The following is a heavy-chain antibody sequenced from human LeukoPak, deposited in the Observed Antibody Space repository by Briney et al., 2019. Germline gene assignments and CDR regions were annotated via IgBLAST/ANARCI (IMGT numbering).Heavy chain of an antibody. D-gene: IGHD2-8*01. CDR1: GFPLSRYG. Sequence: GGSLRLTCAASGFPLSRYGMHWVRQAPGKGLEYVSAISSNGDITYYGNSVKGRFTISRGNSKNTLYLQMGSLRAEDTAVYYCARATGAPCITNGVCTGNWFDPWGQGTLVTVSS. CDR3: ARATGAPCITNGVCTGNWFDP. V-gene: IGHV3-64*01. CDR2: ISSNGDIT. J-gene: IGHJ5*02.